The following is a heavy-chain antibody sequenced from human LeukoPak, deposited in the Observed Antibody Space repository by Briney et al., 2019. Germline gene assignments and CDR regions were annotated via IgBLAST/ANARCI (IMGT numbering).Heavy chain of an antibody. CDR2: ICSGGST. CDR1: GFTVSSNY. V-gene: IGHV3-53*01. CDR3: ARDKGSHGALYGMDV. Sequence: GGSLRLSCAASGFTVSSNYMSWVRQAPGKGLEWVSVICSGGSTYYADSVKGRFTISRDNSKNTLYLQMNSLRAEDTAVYYCARDKGSHGALYGMDVWGQGTTVTVS. D-gene: IGHD3-10*01. J-gene: IGHJ6*02.